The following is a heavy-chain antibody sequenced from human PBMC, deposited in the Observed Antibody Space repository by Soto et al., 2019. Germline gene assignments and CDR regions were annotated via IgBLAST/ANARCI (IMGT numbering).Heavy chain of an antibody. CDR3: ARVGEATILHYYYYGMDV. Sequence: SETLSLTCTVSGGSISSSSYYWGWIRQPPGKGLEWIGSIYYSGSTYYNPSLKSRVTISVDTSKNQFSLKLSSVTAADTAVYYCARVGEATILHYYYYGMDVWGQGTTVTVSS. D-gene: IGHD5-12*01. CDR1: GGSISSSSYY. CDR2: IYYSGST. V-gene: IGHV4-39*01. J-gene: IGHJ6*02.